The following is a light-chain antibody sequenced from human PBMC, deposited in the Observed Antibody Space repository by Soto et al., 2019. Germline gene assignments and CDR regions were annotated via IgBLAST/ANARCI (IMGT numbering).Light chain of an antibody. Sequence: DIQMTQFPSTLSASVGDRVTITCRASQSVSGFLAWHQQKPGKAPKLLILDASTLESGVPSRFSGSGSGTEFTLTISSLQPDDFATYYCQHYYSYSGTFGQGTKVEVK. V-gene: IGKV1-5*01. CDR2: DAS. J-gene: IGKJ1*01. CDR3: QHYYSYSGT. CDR1: QSVSGF.